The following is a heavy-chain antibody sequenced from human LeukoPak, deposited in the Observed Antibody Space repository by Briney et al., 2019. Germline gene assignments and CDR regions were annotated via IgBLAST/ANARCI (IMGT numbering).Heavy chain of an antibody. CDR2: ISGSSSYI. J-gene: IGHJ6*02. Sequence: PGGSLRLSCAASGFTFSSYSMNWVRQAPGKGLEWVSSISGSSSYIYYADSVKGRFTISRDNAKNSLYLQMNSLRAEDTAVYYCARPYDYSGSYPHYYYSGMDVWGQGTTVTVSS. V-gene: IGHV3-21*01. D-gene: IGHD3-10*01. CDR3: ARPYDYSGSYPHYYYSGMDV. CDR1: GFTFSSYS.